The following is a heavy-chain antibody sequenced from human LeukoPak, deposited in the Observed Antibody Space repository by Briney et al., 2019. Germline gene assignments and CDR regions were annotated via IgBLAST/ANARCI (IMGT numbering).Heavy chain of an antibody. D-gene: IGHD3-22*01. J-gene: IGHJ6*03. V-gene: IGHV3-20*04. Sequence: GGSLRLSCAASGFTFDDYGMSWVRQAPGKGLEWVSGINWNGGSTGYADSVKGRFTISRDNAKNSLYLQMNSLRAEDTAVYYCARANYYDSSGYPYYYYYMDVWGKGTTVTVSS. CDR2: INWNGGST. CDR3: ARANYYDSSGYPYYYYYMDV. CDR1: GFTFDDYG.